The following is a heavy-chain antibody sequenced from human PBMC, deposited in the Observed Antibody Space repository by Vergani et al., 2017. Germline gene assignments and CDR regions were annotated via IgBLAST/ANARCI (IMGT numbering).Heavy chain of an antibody. D-gene: IGHD1-26*01. V-gene: IGHV3-23*01. CDR1: GFTFSSYA. CDR2: ISGSGGST. Sequence: EVQLLESGRGLVQPGGSLRLSCAASGFTFSSYAMSWVRQAPGKGLEWVSAISGSGGSTYYADSVKGRFTISRDNSKNTLYLQMNSLRAEDTAVYYCAKDRYQYSGSYLVDYWGQGTLVTVSS. J-gene: IGHJ4*02. CDR3: AKDRYQYSGSYLVDY.